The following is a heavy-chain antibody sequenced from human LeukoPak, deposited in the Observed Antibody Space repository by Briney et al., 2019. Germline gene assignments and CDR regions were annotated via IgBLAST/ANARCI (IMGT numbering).Heavy chain of an antibody. J-gene: IGHJ4*02. D-gene: IGHD3-3*01. Sequence: SETLSLTCTVSGDSISNYFWSWIRQPPGKGLEWIGEINHSGSTNYNPSLKSRVTISVDTSKNQFSLKLRSVTAADTAVYYCASGDFWSGYWVYWGQGTLVTVSS. V-gene: IGHV4-34*01. CDR3: ASGDFWSGYWVY. CDR1: GDSISNYF. CDR2: INHSGST.